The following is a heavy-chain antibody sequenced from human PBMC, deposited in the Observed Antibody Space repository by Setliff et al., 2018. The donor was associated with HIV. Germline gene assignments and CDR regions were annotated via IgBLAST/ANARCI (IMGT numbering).Heavy chain of an antibody. D-gene: IGHD1-26*01. V-gene: IGHV1-69*13. CDR2: IIPIFGTA. Sequence: SVKVSCKASGGTFSSYAISWVRQAPGQGLEWMGGIIPIFGTANYAQKFQGRVTITADESTSTAYMELSSLRSEDTAVYYCARRGSYSFWFDPWGQGTLVTAPQ. CDR3: ARRGSYSFWFDP. CDR1: GGTFSSYA. J-gene: IGHJ5*02.